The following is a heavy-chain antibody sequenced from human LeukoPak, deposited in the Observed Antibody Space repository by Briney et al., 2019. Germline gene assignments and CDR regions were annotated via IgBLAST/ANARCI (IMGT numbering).Heavy chain of an antibody. CDR1: GYTFTSYD. CDR3: ARDLYYYDSSGYSDFDY. Sequence: GASVKVSCKASGYTFTSYDINWVRQATGQGLEWMGWMNPNSGNTGYAQKFQGRVTMTGNTSISTAYMELSSLRSEDTAVYYCARDLYYYDSSGYSDFDYWGQGTLVTVSS. J-gene: IGHJ4*02. D-gene: IGHD3-22*01. V-gene: IGHV1-8*01. CDR2: MNPNSGNT.